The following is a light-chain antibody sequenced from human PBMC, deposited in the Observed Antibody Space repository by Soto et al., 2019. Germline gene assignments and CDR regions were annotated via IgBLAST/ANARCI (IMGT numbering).Light chain of an antibody. CDR1: SNNY. CDR3: SSFTSTTTLYV. CDR2: EVS. V-gene: IGLV2-14*01. J-gene: IGLJ1*01. Sequence: QSFLTQPASVSGSPGQSITISCTGTSNNYVSWYQQHPGKAPELIIYEVSNRPSKISDRFSGPKSGSTASLTISGLQAEDEATYYCSSFTSTTTLYVFGAGTKVTV.